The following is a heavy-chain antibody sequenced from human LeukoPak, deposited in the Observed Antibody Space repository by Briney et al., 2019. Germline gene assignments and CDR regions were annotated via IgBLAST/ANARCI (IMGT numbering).Heavy chain of an antibody. J-gene: IGHJ6*03. D-gene: IGHD3-3*01. V-gene: IGHV1-8*01. CDR3: ARSAYSDFWSGYYLSYYYYYMDV. CDR1: GYTFTGYD. CDR2: MNPNSGNT. Sequence: ASVKVSCKASGYTFTGYDINWVRQATGQGVEWMGWMNPNSGNTGYAQKFQGRVTMTRNTAISTAHMELSSLRSEDTAVYYCARSAYSDFWSGYYLSYYYYYMDVWGKGTTVTVSS.